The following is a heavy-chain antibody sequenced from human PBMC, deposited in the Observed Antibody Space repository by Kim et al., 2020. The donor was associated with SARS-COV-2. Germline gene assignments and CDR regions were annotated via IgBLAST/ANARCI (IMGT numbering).Heavy chain of an antibody. V-gene: IGHV4-59*08. CDR2: NYDSGST. J-gene: IGHJ4*02. CDR1: GGSISSYY. CDR3: ARQNPFYDSSVKIDY. D-gene: IGHD3-22*01. Sequence: SETLSLTCTVSGGSISSYYWSWIRQPPGKGLEWIGYNYDSGSTNYNPSLKSRVTISVDTSKNQFSLKRSSVTAGDTGGYYCARQNPFYDSSVKIDYWGQG.